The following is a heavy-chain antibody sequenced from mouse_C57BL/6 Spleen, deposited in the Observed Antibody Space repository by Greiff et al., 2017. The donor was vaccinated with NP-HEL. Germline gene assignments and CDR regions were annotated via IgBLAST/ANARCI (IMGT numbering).Heavy chain of an antibody. CDR2: IRSKSNNYAT. D-gene: IGHD1-1*01. Sequence: EVQVVESGGGLVQPKGSLKLSCAASGFSFNTYAMNWVRQAPGKGLEWVARIRSKSNNYATYYADSVKDRFTISRDDSESMLYLQMNNLKTEDTAIYYCVRTTVVPFYAMDYWGQGTSVTVSS. V-gene: IGHV10-1*01. J-gene: IGHJ4*01. CDR3: VRTTVVPFYAMDY. CDR1: GFSFNTYA.